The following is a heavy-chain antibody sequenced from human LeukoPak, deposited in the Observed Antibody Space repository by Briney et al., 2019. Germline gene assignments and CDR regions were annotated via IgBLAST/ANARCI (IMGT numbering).Heavy chain of an antibody. J-gene: IGHJ5*02. CDR2: ISSSGSTI. V-gene: IGHV3-11*01. CDR3: ARVEYNYGYGS. CDR1: GFTFSDYY. D-gene: IGHD5-18*01. Sequence: GGSLRLSCAASGFTFSDYYMSWIRQAPGKGLEWVSYISSSGSTICYADSVKGRFTISRDNGKNSLSLQMNSLRAEDTAVYYCARVEYNYGYGSWGQGTLVTVSS.